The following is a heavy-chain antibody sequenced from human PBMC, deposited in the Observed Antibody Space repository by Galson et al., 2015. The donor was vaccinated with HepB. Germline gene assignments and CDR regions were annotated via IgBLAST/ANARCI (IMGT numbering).Heavy chain of an antibody. CDR1: GGTFSSYA. CDR2: IIPIFGTA. Sequence: SVKVSCKASGGTFSSYAVSWVRQAPGQGLEWMGGIIPIFGTANYAQKFQGRVTITADGSTSTAYMELSSLRSEDTAVYYCARDSRRRYFDWLPPYYYYGMDVWGQGTTVTVSS. J-gene: IGHJ6*02. V-gene: IGHV1-69*13. D-gene: IGHD3-9*01. CDR3: ARDSRRRYFDWLPPYYYYGMDV.